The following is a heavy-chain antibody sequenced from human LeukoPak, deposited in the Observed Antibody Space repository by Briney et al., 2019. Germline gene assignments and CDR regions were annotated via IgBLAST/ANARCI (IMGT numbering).Heavy chain of an antibody. Sequence: SETLSLTCTVSGYSISSGYYWAWIRQPPGKGLEWIGSIFHTGSTYHNPSLKSRVTISVDTSKNQFSLKLSSVTAADTAVYYCARARHYDYVWGSYRHYFDYWGQGTLVTVSS. CDR1: GYSISSGYY. CDR3: ARARHYDYVWGSYRHYFDY. CDR2: IFHTGST. D-gene: IGHD3-16*02. J-gene: IGHJ4*02. V-gene: IGHV4-38-2*02.